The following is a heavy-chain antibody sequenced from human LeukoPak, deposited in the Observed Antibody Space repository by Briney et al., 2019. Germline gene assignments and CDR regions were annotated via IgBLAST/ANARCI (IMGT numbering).Heavy chain of an antibody. D-gene: IGHD3-22*01. CDR1: GYSISIDYY. CDR3: ARGREYDRSGYYFFDY. V-gene: IGHV4-38-2*01. CDR2: IYHSGST. Sequence: PSETLSLTCAVSGYSISIDYYWGWIRQPPGKGLEWIGSIYHSGSTYYNPSLKSRVTISVDTSKNQFSLKLSSVTAADTAVYYCARGREYDRSGYYFFDYWGQGTLVTVSS. J-gene: IGHJ4*02.